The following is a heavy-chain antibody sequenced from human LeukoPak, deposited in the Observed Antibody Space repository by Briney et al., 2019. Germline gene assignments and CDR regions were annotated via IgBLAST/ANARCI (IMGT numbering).Heavy chain of an antibody. V-gene: IGHV4-59*12. CDR2: IYHSGST. CDR1: GASISTYY. D-gene: IGHD3-3*02. Sequence: PSETLSLTCAVAGASISTYYWSWIRQPPGKGLEWIGYIYHSGSTYYNPSLKSRVTISVDRSKNQFSLKLSSVTAADTAVYYCARVASWFDPRGQGTLVTVSS. CDR3: ARVASWFDP. J-gene: IGHJ5*02.